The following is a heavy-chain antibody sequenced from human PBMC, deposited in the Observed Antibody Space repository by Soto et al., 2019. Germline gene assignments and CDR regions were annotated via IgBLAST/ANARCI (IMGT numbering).Heavy chain of an antibody. CDR2: ILYDEGDT. V-gene: IGHV3-30*03. D-gene: IGHD4-17*01. CDR3: ARETTNGGTGLDF. CDR1: GFSSSRYF. Sequence: QVELVESGGGVVQPGRSLRVSCAVSGFSSSRYFMQWVRQAPGKGLEWVALILYDEGDTYYADSVKGRFTISRDNSENTVYLQMNSLRPEDTAVYYCARETTNGGTGLDFWGQATLVTVSS. J-gene: IGHJ4*02.